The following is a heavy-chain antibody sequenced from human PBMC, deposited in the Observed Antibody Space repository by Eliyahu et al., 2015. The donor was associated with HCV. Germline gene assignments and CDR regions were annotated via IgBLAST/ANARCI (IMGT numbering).Heavy chain of an antibody. J-gene: IGHJ4*02. V-gene: IGHV5-51*01. CDR3: ARHGPTDCSSTNCLLF. D-gene: IGHD2-2*01. Sequence: EVQLVQSGAEVKKSGESLKISCKASGYVFKNYWITWVRQMPGKGLEWMGIVYPGDSDTRYSPSFQGQVTISADKSLSTAYLQWSSLKASDTAIYYCARHGPTDCSSTNCLLFWCQGSRVTVSS. CDR2: VYPGDSDT. CDR1: GYVFKNYW.